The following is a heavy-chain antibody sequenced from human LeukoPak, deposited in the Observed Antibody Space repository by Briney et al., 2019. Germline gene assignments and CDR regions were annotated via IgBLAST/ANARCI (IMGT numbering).Heavy chain of an antibody. CDR2: IDPSGGST. CDR3: ARGLITIFGVVMTSPLDY. J-gene: IGHJ4*02. CDR1: GYTFSGYY. D-gene: IGHD3-3*01. Sequence: ASVNVSCKASGYTFSGYYMHWVRQAPGQGLEWMGIIDPSGGSTSYAQKFQGRVTMTRDMSTSTVYMELSSLRSEDTAVYYCARGLITIFGVVMTSPLDYWGQGTLVTVSS. V-gene: IGHV1-46*01.